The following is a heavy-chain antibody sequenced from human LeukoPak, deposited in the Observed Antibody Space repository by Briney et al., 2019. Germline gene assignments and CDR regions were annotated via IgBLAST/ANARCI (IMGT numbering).Heavy chain of an antibody. CDR3: TRDRVDIVATTIYYDYYMDV. J-gene: IGHJ6*03. Sequence: GRSLRLSCTASGFTFGDYAMSWFRQAPGKGLEWVGFIRSKAYGGTTEYAASVKGRFTISRDDSKSIAYLQMNSLKTEDTAVYYCTRDRVDIVATTIYYDYYMDVWGKGTTVTVSS. CDR1: GFTFGDYA. CDR2: IRSKAYGGTT. V-gene: IGHV3-49*03. D-gene: IGHD5-12*01.